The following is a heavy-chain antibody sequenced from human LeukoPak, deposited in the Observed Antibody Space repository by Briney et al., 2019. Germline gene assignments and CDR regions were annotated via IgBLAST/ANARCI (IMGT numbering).Heavy chain of an antibody. Sequence: GGSLRLSCAASGFTVSSNYMSWVRQAPGKGLEWVSAISGSGGSTYYADSVKGRFTISRDNSKNTLYLQMNSLRAEDTAVYYCAEYAPYYYDSSGFYWGQGTLVTVSS. CDR3: AEYAPYYYDSSGFY. V-gene: IGHV3-23*01. D-gene: IGHD3-22*01. J-gene: IGHJ4*02. CDR2: ISGSGGST. CDR1: GFTVSSNY.